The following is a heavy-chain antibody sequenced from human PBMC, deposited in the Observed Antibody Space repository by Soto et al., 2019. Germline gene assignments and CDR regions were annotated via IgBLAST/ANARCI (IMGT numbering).Heavy chain of an antibody. CDR2: INHSGST. V-gene: IGHV4-34*01. Sequence: QVQLQQWGAGLLKPSETLSLTCAVYGGSFSGYYWSWIRQPPGKGLEWIGEINHSGSTNYNPSLKSRVTISVDTSKNQFSRKLSSVTAADTAVYYCAKLGITIFGMGYYGMDVWGQGTTVTVSS. CDR3: AKLGITIFGMGYYGMDV. D-gene: IGHD3-3*01. J-gene: IGHJ6*02. CDR1: GGSFSGYY.